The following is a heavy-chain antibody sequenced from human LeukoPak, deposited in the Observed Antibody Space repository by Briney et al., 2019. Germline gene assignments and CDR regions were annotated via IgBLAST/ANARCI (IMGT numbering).Heavy chain of an antibody. CDR3: ARQLLWFGEYPHHDDDWFDP. J-gene: IGHJ5*02. CDR2: IYPGDSDT. CDR1: GYSFTSYW. D-gene: IGHD3-10*01. V-gene: IGHV5-51*01. Sequence: GESLKISCKGSGYSFTSYWIGWVRKMPGKGLEWMGIIYPGDSDTRYSPSFQGQVTISADKSISTAYLQWSSLKASDTAMYYCARQLLWFGEYPHHDDDWFDPWGQGTLVTVSS.